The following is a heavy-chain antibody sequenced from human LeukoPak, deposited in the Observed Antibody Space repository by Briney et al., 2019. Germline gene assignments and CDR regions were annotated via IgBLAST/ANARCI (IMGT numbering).Heavy chain of an antibody. CDR1: GGSISSYY. CDR2: IYTIGST. J-gene: IGHJ4*02. CDR3: ARECGGDCYRAFDY. D-gene: IGHD2-21*01. V-gene: IGHV4-4*07. Sequence: TSETLSLTCTVSGGSISSYYWSWIRQPAGKGLEWIGRIYTIGSTNYNPSLKSRVTMSVDTSKNQFSLKLSSVTAADTAVYYCARECGGDCYRAFDYWGQGTLVTVSS.